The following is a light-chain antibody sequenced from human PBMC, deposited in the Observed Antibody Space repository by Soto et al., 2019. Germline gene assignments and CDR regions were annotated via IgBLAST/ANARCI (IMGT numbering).Light chain of an antibody. Sequence: EIVLTQSPGTLSLSPGERATLSCRASQNVSSNYLAWYQQRPGQAPRLLVYGAFIRATGIPDRISGSGSGTDFTVTISRLEPEDFAVYYCQYYGGYYGSSPRYTFGQGTKVDIK. CDR3: QYYGGYYGSSPRYT. CDR1: QNVSSNY. J-gene: IGKJ2*01. V-gene: IGKV3-20*01. CDR2: GAF.